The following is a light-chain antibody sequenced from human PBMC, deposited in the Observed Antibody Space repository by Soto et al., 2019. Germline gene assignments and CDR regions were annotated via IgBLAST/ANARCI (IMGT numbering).Light chain of an antibody. J-gene: IGKJ1*01. CDR1: QSVSNNY. Sequence: EILLTQSPGTLSLSPGERGTLSCRASQSVSNNYLAWFQHKPGQAPRLLIYGASSRATGIPDRFSGSGSGTRFTLTISRLEPEDIAVYYCQQYGSLPPWTFGQGTKVEIK. CDR3: QQYGSLPPWT. CDR2: GAS. V-gene: IGKV3-20*01.